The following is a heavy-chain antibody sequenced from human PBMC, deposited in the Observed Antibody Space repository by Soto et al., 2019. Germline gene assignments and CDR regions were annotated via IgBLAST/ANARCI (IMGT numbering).Heavy chain of an antibody. CDR2: IYHSGST. J-gene: IGHJ5*02. D-gene: IGHD6-19*01. V-gene: IGHV4-4*02. Sequence: SETLSLTCAVSGGSISSSNWWSWVRQPPGKGLEWIGEIYHSGSTNYNPSLKSRVTISVDKSKNQFSLKLSSVTAADTAVYYCARDHSSGWYLNWFDPWGQGTLVTVSS. CDR3: ARDHSSGWYLNWFDP. CDR1: GGSISSSNW.